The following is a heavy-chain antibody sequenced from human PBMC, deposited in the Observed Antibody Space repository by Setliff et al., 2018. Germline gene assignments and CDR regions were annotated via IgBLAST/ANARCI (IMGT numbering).Heavy chain of an antibody. CDR1: GGTFSSYA. CDR2: IIPIFGTA. Sequence: SVKVSCKASGGTFSSYAISWVRQAPGQGLEWMGGIIPIFGTANYAQKFQGRVTMTRNTSISTAYMELSSLRSEDTAVYYCAREKHSYGYLASYYYYGMDVWGQGTTVTVSS. CDR3: AREKHSYGYLASYYYYGMDV. J-gene: IGHJ6*02. V-gene: IGHV1-69*05. D-gene: IGHD5-18*01.